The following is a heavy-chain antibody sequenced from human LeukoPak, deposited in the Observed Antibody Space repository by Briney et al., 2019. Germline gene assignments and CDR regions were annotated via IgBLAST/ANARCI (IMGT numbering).Heavy chain of an antibody. CDR3: AKAHGSGWYFLDY. Sequence: GGSLRLSCAASGFTFSSYGMSWVRQAPGKGLEWVSAISGSGGSTYYADSVKGRFTISRDNPKNTLYLQMNSLRAEDTAVYYCAKAHGSGWYFLDYWGQGTLVTVSS. D-gene: IGHD6-19*01. CDR2: ISGSGGST. V-gene: IGHV3-23*01. J-gene: IGHJ4*02. CDR1: GFTFSSYG.